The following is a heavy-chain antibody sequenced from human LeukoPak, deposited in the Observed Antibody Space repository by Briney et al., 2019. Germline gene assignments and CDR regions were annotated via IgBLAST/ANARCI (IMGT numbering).Heavy chain of an antibody. V-gene: IGHV5-51*01. Sequence: KHGESLKISCKGSGYRFTSYWIGWVRQMPGKGLEWMGIIYPGDSDTRYSPSFQGQVTISADKSISTAYLQWSSLKASDTAMYYCARHLFRRQWPHSPLEWFDPWGKGTLVTVSS. CDR2: IYPGDSDT. J-gene: IGHJ5*02. CDR3: ARHLFRRQWPHSPLEWFDP. D-gene: IGHD6-19*01. CDR1: GYRFTSYW.